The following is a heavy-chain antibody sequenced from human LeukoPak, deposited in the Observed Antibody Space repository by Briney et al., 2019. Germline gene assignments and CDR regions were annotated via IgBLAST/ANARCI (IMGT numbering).Heavy chain of an antibody. CDR3: VRDYFTTTSGYHEYYLGL. Sequence: PGGSLRLSCEASGFSVGDNYMTWVRQAPGKGPEWVSVIYRFGSTIYADSVQGRFTISRDTSNNTLFLQMNSLRAEDTAVYYCVRDYFTTTSGYHEYYLGLWGHGTLVTVSS. V-gene: IGHV3-53*01. CDR1: GFSVGDNY. CDR2: IYRFGST. J-gene: IGHJ4*01. D-gene: IGHD3-22*01.